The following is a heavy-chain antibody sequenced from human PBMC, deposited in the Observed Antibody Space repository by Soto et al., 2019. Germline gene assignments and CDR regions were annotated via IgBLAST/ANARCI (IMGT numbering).Heavy chain of an antibody. CDR3: ARVSGSYYYGMDV. CDR1: GCSLSSSNW. J-gene: IGHJ6*02. V-gene: IGHV4-4*02. D-gene: IGHD3-10*01. CDR2: IYHSGST. Sequence: SETLFRTCAISGCSLSSSNWWSWVRQPPGKGLEWIGEIYHSGSTNYNPSLKSRVTISVDKSNNQFSLTLSSVTAADTAVYYCARVSGSYYYGMDVWGQGTTVTV.